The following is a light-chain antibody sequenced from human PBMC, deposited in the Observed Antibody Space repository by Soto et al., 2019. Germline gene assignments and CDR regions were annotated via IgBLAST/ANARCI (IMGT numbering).Light chain of an antibody. CDR2: DVS. CDR1: SSDVGGYNH. J-gene: IGLJ2*01. Sequence: QSVLTQPRSVSGSPGQSVTISCTGTSSDVGGYNHVSWYQHHPGKAPKLMIYDVSKRPSGVPDRFSGSKSGNTASLTISGLQAEDEADYYCCSYAGSYTLVFGGGTKLTVL. V-gene: IGLV2-11*01. CDR3: CSYAGSYTLV.